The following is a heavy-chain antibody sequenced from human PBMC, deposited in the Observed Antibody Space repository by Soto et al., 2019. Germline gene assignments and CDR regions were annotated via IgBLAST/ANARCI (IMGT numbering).Heavy chain of an antibody. D-gene: IGHD2-21*01. V-gene: IGHV4-31*03. CDR2: IYYSGST. J-gene: IGHJ6*02. Sequence: QVQLQESGPGLVKPSQTLSLTCTVSGGSISSGGYYWSWIHQHPGKGLEWIGYIYYSGSTYYNPSLKSRVTISVDTSKNQFSLKLRSVTSADTAVYYCAASCVGCGGFNYYGMDVWGQGTTVTVSS. CDR1: GGSISSGGYY. CDR3: AASCVGCGGFNYYGMDV.